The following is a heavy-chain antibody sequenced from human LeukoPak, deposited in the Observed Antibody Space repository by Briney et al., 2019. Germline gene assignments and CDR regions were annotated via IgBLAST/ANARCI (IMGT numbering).Heavy chain of an antibody. D-gene: IGHD3-22*01. V-gene: IGHV3-23*01. Sequence: GGSLRLSCAASGFTFSSYAMSWVRQAPGKGLEWVSAISGSGGSTYYADSVKGRFTISRDNSKNTLYLQMNSLRAEDTAVYYCAKRGPQQLDSSGYYFDYWGQGTLVTVSS. CDR3: AKRGPQQLDSSGYYFDY. CDR1: GFTFSSYA. CDR2: ISGSGGST. J-gene: IGHJ4*02.